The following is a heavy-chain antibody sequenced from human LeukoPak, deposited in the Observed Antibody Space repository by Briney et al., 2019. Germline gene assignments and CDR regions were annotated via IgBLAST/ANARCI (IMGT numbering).Heavy chain of an antibody. CDR2: IYYSGST. V-gene: IGHV4-31*03. J-gene: IGHJ4*02. CDR1: GGSISSGGYY. CDR3: ARVFSDFWSGYYAFDY. D-gene: IGHD3-3*01. Sequence: SETLSLTCTVSGGSISSGGYYWSWLRQHPGKGLEWIAYIYYSGSTYYNPSLKSRVTISVDTSKNQFALKLSPVTAADTAVYYCARVFSDFWSGYYAFDYWGQGTLVTVSS.